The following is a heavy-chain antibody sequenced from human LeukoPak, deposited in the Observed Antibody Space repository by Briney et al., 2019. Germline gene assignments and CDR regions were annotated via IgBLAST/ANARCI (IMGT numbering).Heavy chain of an antibody. CDR2: INHKGAT. CDR1: GGSFSGYY. Sequence: SETLSLTCAVYGGSFSGYYWTWVRQPPGKGLEWIGEINHKGATNYNPSLKSRVTISLDTSKNQLSLKLSSVTAADTAVYYCARGPHFYGSGSYEYSYYYYYYGMDVWGKGTAVTVSS. J-gene: IGHJ6*04. D-gene: IGHD3-10*01. CDR3: ARGPHFYGSGSYEYSYYYYYYGMDV. V-gene: IGHV4-34*01.